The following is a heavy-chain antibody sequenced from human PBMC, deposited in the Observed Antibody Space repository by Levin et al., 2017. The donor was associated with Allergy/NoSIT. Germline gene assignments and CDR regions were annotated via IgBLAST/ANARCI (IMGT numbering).Heavy chain of an antibody. CDR3: ARLPLRFFDWS. Sequence: SETLSLTCTVSGGSISNSTYFWGWIRQPPGNRLEWIGSIHYSGTTYNNPSLKSRVTISVDTSKNQFSLKLSSVTAADTAVYYCARLPLRFFDWSWGQGTLVTVSS. J-gene: IGHJ4*02. D-gene: IGHD3-9*01. CDR1: GGSISNSTYF. CDR2: IHYSGTT. V-gene: IGHV4-39*01.